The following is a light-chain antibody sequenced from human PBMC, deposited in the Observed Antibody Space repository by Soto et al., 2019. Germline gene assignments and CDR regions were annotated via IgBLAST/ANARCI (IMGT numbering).Light chain of an antibody. V-gene: IGKV3-15*01. CDR3: QHYSNWPPT. Sequence: EVVMTQSPATLSVSPGERFTFSCRASKSVHRNLAWYQQKPGQVPSLLIYYASPRATGVPDRFTGSGSGTEFTLTISSLQSEDFGVYHCQHYSNWPPTFGPGTKVEIK. J-gene: IGKJ3*01. CDR1: KSVHRN. CDR2: YAS.